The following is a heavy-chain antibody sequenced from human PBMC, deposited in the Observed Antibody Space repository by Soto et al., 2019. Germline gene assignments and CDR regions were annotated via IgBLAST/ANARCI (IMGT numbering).Heavy chain of an antibody. V-gene: IGHV1-69*13. D-gene: IGHD2-15*01. CDR1: GGTFSSYA. CDR2: IIPIFGTA. Sequence: SVKVSCKASGGTFSSYAISWVRQAPGQGLEWMGGIIPIFGTANYAQKFQGRVTITADESTSTAYMELSSLRSEDTAVYYCARRGLRYYYYGMDLWGQGTTVTVSS. J-gene: IGHJ6*02. CDR3: ARRGLRYYYYGMDL.